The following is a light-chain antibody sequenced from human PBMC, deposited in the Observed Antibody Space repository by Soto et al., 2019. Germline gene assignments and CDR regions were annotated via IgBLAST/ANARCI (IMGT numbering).Light chain of an antibody. CDR3: KPYYDWPRT. V-gene: IGKV3-15*01. CDR1: QSVGSN. Sequence: EKVMTQSPGSLSVSPGERAALSCRASQSVGSNLAWYQRKPGQAPRLLIYGASTRATGIPSRFSVGGYGTEFNSTISSLLSEDFGGYYWKPYYDWPRTFGQGTTMEI. J-gene: IGKJ1*01. CDR2: GAS.